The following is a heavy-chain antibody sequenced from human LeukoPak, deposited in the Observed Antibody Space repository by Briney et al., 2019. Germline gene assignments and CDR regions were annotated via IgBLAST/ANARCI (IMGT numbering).Heavy chain of an antibody. V-gene: IGHV1-46*01. D-gene: IGHD3-3*01. J-gene: IGHJ4*02. Sequence: GASMTVSCKTSGYTFTRYHIHWVRQAPGQGLEWMGVINPSGGTTTYAQNFKGRVTMTRDTSTITVYMELSSLRSDDTAVYYCAREAIFGVVREYYFDYWGQGTLVTVS. CDR1: GYTFTRYH. CDR3: AREAIFGVVREYYFDY. CDR2: INPSGGTT.